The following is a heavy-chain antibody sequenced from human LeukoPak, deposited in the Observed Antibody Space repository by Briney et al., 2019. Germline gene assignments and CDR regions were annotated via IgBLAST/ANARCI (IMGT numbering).Heavy chain of an antibody. CDR1: GYTFTSYA. Sequence: ASVKVSCKASGYTFTSYAMHWVRQAPGQRLEWMGWINAGNGNTKYSQKFQGRVTITRDTTASTAYMELSSLRSEDTAVYYCARVIYGSGSYLDYWGQGTLVTVSS. V-gene: IGHV1-3*01. CDR2: INAGNGNT. CDR3: ARVIYGSGSYLDY. D-gene: IGHD3-10*01. J-gene: IGHJ4*02.